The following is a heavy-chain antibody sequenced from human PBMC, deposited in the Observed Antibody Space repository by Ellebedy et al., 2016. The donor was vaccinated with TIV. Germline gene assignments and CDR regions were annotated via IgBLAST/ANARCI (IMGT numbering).Heavy chain of an antibody. Sequence: GGSLRLSXAASGFTFSSYAMHWVRQAPGKGLEWVAVISYDGSNKYYADSVKGRFTISRDNSKNTLYLQMNSLRAEDTAVYYCARARGGDCYSCAYWGQGTLVTVSS. V-gene: IGHV3-30-3*01. J-gene: IGHJ4*02. CDR1: GFTFSSYA. D-gene: IGHD2-21*02. CDR3: ARARGGDCYSCAY. CDR2: ISYDGSNK.